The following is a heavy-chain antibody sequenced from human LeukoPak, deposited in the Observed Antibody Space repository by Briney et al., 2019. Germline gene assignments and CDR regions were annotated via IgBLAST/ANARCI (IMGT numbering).Heavy chain of an antibody. CDR1: GFTFSSYA. V-gene: IGHV3-30*04. D-gene: IGHD3-10*01. Sequence: GRSLTLSCAASGFTFSSYAMHWVRQAPGKGREGVAVISYDGSNKYYADSLKGRFTISRDNSKNTLYLQMNSLRAEDTAVYYCARDRTYYGSGSSPFDPWGQGTLVTASS. CDR2: ISYDGSNK. J-gene: IGHJ5*02. CDR3: ARDRTYYGSGSSPFDP.